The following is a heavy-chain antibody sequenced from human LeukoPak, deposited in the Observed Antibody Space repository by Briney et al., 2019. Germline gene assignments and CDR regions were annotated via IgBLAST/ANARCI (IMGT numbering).Heavy chain of an antibody. V-gene: IGHV4-34*01. CDR2: INHSGST. D-gene: IGHD6-19*01. CDR3: AMTASSSGWYVWWFDP. Sequence: SETLSLTCAVYGGSFSGYYWSWIRQPPGKGLEWIGEINHSGSTNYNPSLKSRVTISVDTSKNQFSLKLSSVTAADTAVYYCAMTASSSGWYVWWFDPWGQGTLVNV. CDR1: GGSFSGYY. J-gene: IGHJ5*02.